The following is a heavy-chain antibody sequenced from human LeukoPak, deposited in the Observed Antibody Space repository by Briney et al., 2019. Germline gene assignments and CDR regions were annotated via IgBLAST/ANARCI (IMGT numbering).Heavy chain of an antibody. J-gene: IGHJ3*02. CDR2: INAGNGNT. CDR1: GYTFTSYA. CDR3: ARVPWDYGGNENAFDI. D-gene: IGHD4-23*01. V-gene: IGHV1-3*01. Sequence: RASVKVSCKASGYTFTSYAMHWVRQAPGQRLEWMGWINAGNGNTKYSQKFQGRVTITRDTSASTAYMELSSLRSEDTAVYYCARVPWDYGGNENAFDIWGQGTMVTVSS.